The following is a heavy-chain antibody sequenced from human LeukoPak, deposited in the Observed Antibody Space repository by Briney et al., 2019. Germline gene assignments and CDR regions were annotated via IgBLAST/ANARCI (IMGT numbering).Heavy chain of an antibody. J-gene: IGHJ4*02. D-gene: IGHD6-13*01. CDR3: ATRYSSSWYDY. CDR2: IYPGDSDT. V-gene: IGHV5-51*04. CDR1: GYSFTSYW. Sequence: GESPKISCKGSGYSFTSYWVGLVRQMPGKGLEGMGIIYPGDSDTRYSPSFQAHLTISADNPISTAYLQWSSLKASDTAMYYCATRYSSSWYDYWGPGTLVTVSS.